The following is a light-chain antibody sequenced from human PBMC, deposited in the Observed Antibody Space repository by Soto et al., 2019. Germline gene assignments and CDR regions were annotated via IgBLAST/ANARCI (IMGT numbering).Light chain of an antibody. V-gene: IGLV2-14*01. CDR3: CSYTSNNARI. CDR1: TRDIGGHNY. Sequence: QSALTQHPSVSGSPGQSITLSCTGTTRDIGGHNYVSWYQQYPGKAPRLMIYEASNRPSGTSTRFSGSMPGSTASLTLSGLQAEDEADEYYCSYTSNNARIFGGGTKVTVL. CDR2: EAS. J-gene: IGLJ2*01.